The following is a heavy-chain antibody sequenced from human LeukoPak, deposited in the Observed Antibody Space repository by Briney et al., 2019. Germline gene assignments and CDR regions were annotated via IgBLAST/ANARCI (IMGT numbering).Heavy chain of an antibody. Sequence: SETLSLTCTVSGGSISSYYWSWIRQPPGKGLEWIGYIYYSGSTNYNPSLKSRVTISVDTSKNQFSLKLSSVTAADTAVYYCARRNRYSSGWGDYFDYWGQGTLVTVSS. CDR1: GGSISSYY. D-gene: IGHD6-19*01. J-gene: IGHJ4*02. CDR3: ARRNRYSSGWGDYFDY. CDR2: IYYSGST. V-gene: IGHV4-59*01.